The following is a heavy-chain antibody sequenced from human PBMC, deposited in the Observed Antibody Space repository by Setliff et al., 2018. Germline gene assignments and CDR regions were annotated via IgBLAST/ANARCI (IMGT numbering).Heavy chain of an antibody. CDR2: MSHRGRT. V-gene: IGHV4-38-2*01. CDR1: GASITSGHY. CDR3: ASPRRDDLDSPFDAFDI. J-gene: IGHJ3*02. Sequence: SETLSLTCGVSGASITSGHYWGWIRQPPGKGLEWIATMSHRGRTYYNPSLESRVTMSRDTSKNQFSLRLTSAAAADTAVYYCASPRRDDLDSPFDAFDIWGQGTMGTVS. D-gene: IGHD3-3*01.